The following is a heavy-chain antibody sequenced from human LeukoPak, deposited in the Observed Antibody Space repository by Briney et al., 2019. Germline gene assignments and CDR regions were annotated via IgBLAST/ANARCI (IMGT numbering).Heavy chain of an antibody. CDR2: ISSYNGNT. Sequence: ASVKVSCKGSGYTFTSYGISWVRQAAGQGLERMGWISSYNGNTNYAQKLQGRATMTTDTSPSTAYMQLRSLRSDDTAVYYCARDGRYNWHYEDYWGQGTLVTVSS. D-gene: IGHD1-7*01. V-gene: IGHV1-18*01. CDR3: ARDGRYNWHYEDY. J-gene: IGHJ4*02. CDR1: GYTFTSYG.